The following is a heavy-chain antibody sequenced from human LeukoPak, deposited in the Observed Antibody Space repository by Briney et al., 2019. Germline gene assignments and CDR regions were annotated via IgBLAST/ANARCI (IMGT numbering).Heavy chain of an antibody. Sequence: GGSLRLSCAASGFTFSTYTMNWVRQAPGKGLDWVSSISSSGTYIYYADSLKGRFTISRDNAKNSLYLQMNSLSAEDTAVYYCARDLSSGSSSPDAFDIWGQGTMVTVSS. D-gene: IGHD3-22*01. CDR3: ARDLSSGSSSPDAFDI. V-gene: IGHV3-21*01. J-gene: IGHJ3*02. CDR1: GFTFSTYT. CDR2: ISSSGTYI.